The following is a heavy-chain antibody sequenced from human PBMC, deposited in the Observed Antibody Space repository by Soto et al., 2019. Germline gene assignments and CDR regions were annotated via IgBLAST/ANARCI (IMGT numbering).Heavy chain of an antibody. CDR1: GYSFTSHY. Sequence: ASVRVSCKAIGYSFTSHYMHWVRQAPGQVLEWMGTIYPGGVNIGYAQKFKGRVTMTKDTSTSTVYMELSSLRSEDTAVYYCARDVAAAGYWGQGTLVTVSS. V-gene: IGHV1-46*01. D-gene: IGHD6-13*01. CDR2: IYPGGVNI. CDR3: ARDVAAAGY. J-gene: IGHJ4*02.